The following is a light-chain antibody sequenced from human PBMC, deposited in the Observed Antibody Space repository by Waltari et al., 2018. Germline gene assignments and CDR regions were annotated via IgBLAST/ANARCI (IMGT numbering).Light chain of an antibody. J-gene: IGLJ2*01. Sequence: SSDLTQDPDVSVALGQTVRITCQGHLLRTYYGNWCRQKPGQAPELVIYGKNNRPSGIPDRFSASSSENTASLIITGAQAEDEADYYCSSRELSGHVVSGGWTRLTVL. CDR2: GKN. CDR1: LLRTYY. V-gene: IGLV3-19*01. CDR3: SSRELSGHVV.